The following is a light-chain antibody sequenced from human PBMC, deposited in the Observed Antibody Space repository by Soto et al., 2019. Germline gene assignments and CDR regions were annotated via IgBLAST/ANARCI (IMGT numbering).Light chain of an antibody. Sequence: ETMMTQSPDTLSVSLGERATLSCRASQSLRSSLAWYQQKPGQAPRLLIYGASSRATGIPDRFSGSGSGTDFTLTISRMEPEDFAVYHCQQYDTSPWTFGQGTKVDIK. CDR3: QQYDTSPWT. CDR2: GAS. V-gene: IGKV3-20*01. CDR1: QSLRSS. J-gene: IGKJ1*01.